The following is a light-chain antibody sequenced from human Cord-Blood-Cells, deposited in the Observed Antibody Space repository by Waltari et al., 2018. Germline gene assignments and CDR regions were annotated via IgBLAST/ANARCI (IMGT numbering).Light chain of an antibody. Sequence: DIQMTQSPATLAASVGDRVTITCLASQSISSWLAWYQQKPGNAPKLLIYDASSLESGVPARFSGSGSGTEFTLTISSLQPDDFATYYCQQYNSYSPTFGQGTKLEIK. CDR2: DAS. J-gene: IGKJ2*01. CDR1: QSISSW. V-gene: IGKV1-5*01. CDR3: QQYNSYSPT.